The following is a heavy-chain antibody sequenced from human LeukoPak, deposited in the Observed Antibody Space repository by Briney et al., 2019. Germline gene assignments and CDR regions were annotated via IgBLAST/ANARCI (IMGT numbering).Heavy chain of an antibody. CDR2: IRGSGDNT. Sequence: GGSLRLSCAASGFTFSNYAMSWVRQAPGKGLEWVSGIRGSGDNTYYADSVKGRFTISRENSKNTLYLQMNSLRAEDPAVYSCAKGRDFGVVTTFDYWGQGTLVTVSS. V-gene: IGHV3-23*01. CDR1: GFTFSNYA. D-gene: IGHD3-3*01. J-gene: IGHJ4*02. CDR3: AKGRDFGVVTTFDY.